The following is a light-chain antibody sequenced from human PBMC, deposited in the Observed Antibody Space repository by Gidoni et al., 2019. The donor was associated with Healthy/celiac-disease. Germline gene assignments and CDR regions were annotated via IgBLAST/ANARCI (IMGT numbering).Light chain of an antibody. Sequence: IQITQSPSSLSASVGDRVTITCRASQSISSYLNWYQQKPGKAPKLLIYAASSLQSGVPSRFSGSGSGTDFTLTISSLQPEDFATYYCQQSYRTPLTVGGGTKVEIK. V-gene: IGKV1-39*01. CDR2: AAS. CDR3: QQSYRTPLT. CDR1: QSISSY. J-gene: IGKJ4*01.